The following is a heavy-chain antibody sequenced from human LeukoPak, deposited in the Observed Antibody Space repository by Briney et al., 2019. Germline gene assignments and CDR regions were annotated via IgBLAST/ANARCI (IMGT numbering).Heavy chain of an antibody. D-gene: IGHD6-19*01. CDR1: GFTFGSYS. J-gene: IGHJ4*02. CDR2: ISSSSSTI. CDR3: ARDFSGGWHAVDY. Sequence: GGSLRLSCAASGFTFGSYSMNWVRQAPGKGLEWISYISSSSSTIYYADSVKGRFSISRDNAKNSLYLQMNSLRAEDTAVYYCARDFSGGWHAVDYWGQGTLVTVSS. V-gene: IGHV3-48*01.